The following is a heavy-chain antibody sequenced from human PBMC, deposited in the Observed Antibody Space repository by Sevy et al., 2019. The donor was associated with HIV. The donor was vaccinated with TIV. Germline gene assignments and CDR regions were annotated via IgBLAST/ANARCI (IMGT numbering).Heavy chain of an antibody. J-gene: IGHJ4*02. V-gene: IGHV3-23*01. CDR3: AKPPYSSSSFDY. Sequence: GGYLRLSCAASGFTFSTYTMSWVRQAPGKGLEWVSAISGSGDDTYYAGAVKGRFTISRDNSKNTLYLQMNSLRAEDTAVYYCAKPPYSSSSFDYWGQGTLVTVSS. D-gene: IGHD6-6*01. CDR1: GFTFSTYT. CDR2: ISGSGDDT.